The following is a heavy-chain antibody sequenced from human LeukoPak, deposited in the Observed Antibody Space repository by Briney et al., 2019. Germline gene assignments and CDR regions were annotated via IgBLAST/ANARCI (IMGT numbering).Heavy chain of an antibody. V-gene: IGHV3-23*01. Sequence: PGGSLRLSCAASGLTFNTYAMSWVRQAPGKGLEWVSSISGSGGSTHYADSVKGRFTISRDNSKNTLYLQMNSLRAEDTAVYYCARSSNMVRGVIGYWGQGTLVTVSS. J-gene: IGHJ4*02. CDR3: ARSSNMVRGVIGY. D-gene: IGHD3-10*01. CDR2: ISGSGGST. CDR1: GLTFNTYA.